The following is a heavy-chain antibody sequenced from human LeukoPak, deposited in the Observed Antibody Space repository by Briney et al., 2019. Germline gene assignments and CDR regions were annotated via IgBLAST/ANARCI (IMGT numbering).Heavy chain of an antibody. CDR1: GFTFSSYA. CDR2: ISVSGGST. J-gene: IGHJ6*03. Sequence: GGSLRLSCAASGFTFSSYAMSWVRQAPGKGLEWVSAISVSGGSTYYADSVKGRFTISRDNSKNTLYLQMNSLRAEDTAVYYCAKRRGLELLYYYYMDVWGKGTTVTVSS. V-gene: IGHV3-23*01. D-gene: IGHD1-7*01. CDR3: AKRRGLELLYYYYMDV.